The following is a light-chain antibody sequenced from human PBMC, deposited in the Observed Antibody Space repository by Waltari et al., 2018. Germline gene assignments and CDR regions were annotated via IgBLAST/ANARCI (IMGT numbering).Light chain of an antibody. J-gene: IGLJ3*02. V-gene: IGLV3-21*04. Sequence: SYVLTPPPSVSVAPGKKASISCGGNRIGNKPGHWDQQKPGQGPVLVMSYDRDRPSGIPERFSGSNSGNTATLTISGVEAGDEADYYCQVWDDSDGVFGGGTKLTVL. CDR3: QVWDDSDGV. CDR2: YDR. CDR1: RIGNKP.